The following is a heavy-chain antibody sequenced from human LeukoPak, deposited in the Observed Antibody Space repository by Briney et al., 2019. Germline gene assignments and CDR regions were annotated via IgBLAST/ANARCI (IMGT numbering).Heavy chain of an antibody. Sequence: GGSQRLSCAASGFTFSSYGMSWVRQAPGKGLEWVSTISDSGGSTYYADSVKGRFTIYRDNSKNTLNLQMNSLRVEDTAVYYCAKSQQQLKPDYDYWGQGTLVTVSS. CDR1: GFTFSSYG. V-gene: IGHV3-23*01. CDR2: ISDSGGST. J-gene: IGHJ4*02. D-gene: IGHD6-13*01. CDR3: AKSQQQLKPDYDY.